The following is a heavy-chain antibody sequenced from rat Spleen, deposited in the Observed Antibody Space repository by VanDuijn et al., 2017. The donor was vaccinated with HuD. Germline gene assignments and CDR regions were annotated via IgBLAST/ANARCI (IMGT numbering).Heavy chain of an antibody. CDR2: ISLGGGNT. CDR3: TRLGTEAIGNWFSY. J-gene: IGHJ2*01. Sequence: EVQLVESGGGLVQPGRSMKLSCAASGFTFSNYGIHWIRQTPTKGLEWVASISLGGGNTYSRDSVRGRFTISRDNAKSTLYLQMDSLRSEDTATYYCTRLGTEAIGNWFSYWGQGVMVTVSS. CDR1: GFTFSNYG. D-gene: IGHD1-11*01. V-gene: IGHV5-19*01.